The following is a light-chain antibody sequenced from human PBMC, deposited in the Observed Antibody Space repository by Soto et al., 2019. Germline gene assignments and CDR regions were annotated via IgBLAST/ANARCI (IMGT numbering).Light chain of an antibody. V-gene: IGKV3-15*01. CDR3: QQYGSSRGIT. CDR1: QSVSSN. J-gene: IGKJ5*01. CDR2: GAS. Sequence: EIVMTESPATLSVSPGERATLSCRASQSVSSNLAWYQQKPGQAPRLLIYGASTRATGIPARFSGSGSGTDFTLTISRLEPEDFAVYYCQQYGSSRGITFGQGTRLEIK.